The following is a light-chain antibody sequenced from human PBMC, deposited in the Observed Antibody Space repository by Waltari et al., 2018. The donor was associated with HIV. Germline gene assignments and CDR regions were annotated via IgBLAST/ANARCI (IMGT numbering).Light chain of an antibody. V-gene: IGKV3-15*01. CDR2: GAS. CDR1: QSVTTK. CDR3: LQYNNWPPWT. J-gene: IGKJ1*01. Sequence: EVVMTQSPATLSVSPGESATLSCRASQSVTTKLAWYQQKPGQAPRLLIYGASTRATGVPARFSGGGSRTEFTLTISSLQSEDFAVYYCLQYNNWPPWTFGQGTKVEIK.